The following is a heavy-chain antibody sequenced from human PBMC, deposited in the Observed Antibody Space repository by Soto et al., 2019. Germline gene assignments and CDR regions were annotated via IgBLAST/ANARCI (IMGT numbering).Heavy chain of an antibody. CDR3: XRIWGIADHDS. J-gene: IGHJ5*01. CDR2: VIPILAKP. CDR1: GDTFKTYS. V-gene: IGHV1-69*05. Sequence: QVQLVQSGAEVKKPGSSVKVSCKSSGDTFKTYSVSWVRQAPGQGLEWMGGVIPILAKPMYAQKFQDRVTXXXXXXXXXXXXXXXXXXXXXXXXXYCXRIWGIADHDSWGQGTRVTVSS. D-gene: IGHD6-13*01.